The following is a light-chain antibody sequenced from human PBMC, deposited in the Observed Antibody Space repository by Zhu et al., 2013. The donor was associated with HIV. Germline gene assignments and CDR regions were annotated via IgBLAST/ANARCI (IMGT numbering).Light chain of an antibody. V-gene: IGKV3-15*01. J-gene: IGKJ2*01. Sequence: EILMTQSPATLSVSPGERATLSCRASQSVSSNLAWYQQKPGQAPRLLIYGASTRATGIPARFSGSGSGTEFTLTISSLQSEDFAVYYCLQRSNSPYTFGQGTKLEIK. CDR2: GAS. CDR3: LQRSNSPYT. CDR1: QSVSSN.